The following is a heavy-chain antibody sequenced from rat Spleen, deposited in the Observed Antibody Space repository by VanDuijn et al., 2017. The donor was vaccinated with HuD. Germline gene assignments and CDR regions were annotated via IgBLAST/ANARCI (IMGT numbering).Heavy chain of an antibody. CDR1: GFTFSDYA. CDR2: IFYDGSST. V-gene: IGHV5-17*01. D-gene: IGHD1-1*01. CDR3: ARQGTRWYYFDH. Sequence: EVQLVESGGGLVQPGNSLKLSCAASGFTFSDYAMAWVRQSPKKGLEWVATIFYDGSSTYYRDSVKGRFTISRDNAKSTLYLQMDSLRSEDTATYYCARQGTRWYYFDHWGQGVMVTVSS. J-gene: IGHJ2*01.